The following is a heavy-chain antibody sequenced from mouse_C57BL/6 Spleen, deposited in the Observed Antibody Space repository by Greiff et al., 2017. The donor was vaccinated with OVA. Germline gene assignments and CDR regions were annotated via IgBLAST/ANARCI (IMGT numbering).Heavy chain of an antibody. J-gene: IGHJ3*01. CDR1: GYTFTDYN. CDR2: INPNNGGT. V-gene: IGHV1-18*01. D-gene: IGHD2-4*01. Sequence: EVMLVESGPELVKPGASVKIPCKASGYTFTDYNMDWVKQSHGKSLEWIGDINPNNGGTIYNQKFKGKATLTVDKSSSTAYMELRSLTSEDTAVYYCARAGLRSWFAYWGQGTLVTVSA. CDR3: ARAGLRSWFAY.